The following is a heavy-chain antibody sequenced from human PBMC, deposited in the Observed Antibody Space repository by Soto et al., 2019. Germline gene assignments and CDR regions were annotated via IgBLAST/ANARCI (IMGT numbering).Heavy chain of an antibody. CDR2: IYYMGST. J-gene: IGHJ5*02. Sequence: QLQLQESGPGLVKPSETLSLTCTVSGGSISSSSYYWGWIRQPPGKGLEWIGSIYYMGSTYYNPSLKSRVTISVDTSKNQFSLKLSSVTAADTAVYYCARHQSHSSSYVDPWGQGTLVTVSS. V-gene: IGHV4-39*01. CDR3: ARHQSHSSSYVDP. CDR1: GGSISSSSYY. D-gene: IGHD6-13*01.